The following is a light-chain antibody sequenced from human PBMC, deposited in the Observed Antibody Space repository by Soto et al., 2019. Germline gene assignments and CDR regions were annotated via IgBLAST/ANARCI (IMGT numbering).Light chain of an antibody. CDR2: ETS. V-gene: IGKV1-5*03. CDR3: QQYNNWPPST. CDR1: RSLTRW. J-gene: IGKJ5*01. Sequence: DNQMSQSPSTLSASVGDTVSITCRASRSLTRWLVWYQQKPGKAPKLLIYETSILQSGVPSRFSDSGSGTEFTLTISSLQSEDFAVYDCQQYNNWPPSTFGQGTRLEIK.